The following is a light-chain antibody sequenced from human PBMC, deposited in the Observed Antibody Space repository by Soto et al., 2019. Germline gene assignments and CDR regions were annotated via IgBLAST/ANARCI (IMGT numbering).Light chain of an antibody. CDR2: DAS. V-gene: IGKV3-20*01. J-gene: IGKJ5*01. CDR3: QQHGSLSRT. Sequence: IVCTSCPGTLYLSPGERATLSCRASQNVDSTYLAWYQQKPGQAPRLIIYDASDRATGIADRFRGSGSGTDFTLTISRVEPEDFAVYICQQHGSLSRTFGQGTRVE. CDR1: QNVDSTY.